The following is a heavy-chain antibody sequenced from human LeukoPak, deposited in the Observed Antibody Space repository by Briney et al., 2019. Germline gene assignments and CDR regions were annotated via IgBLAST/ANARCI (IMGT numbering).Heavy chain of an antibody. J-gene: IGHJ4*02. V-gene: IGHV4-39*01. Sequence: MPSETLSLTCTVSGGPISSDKYYWAWIRQPPGKGQEWIASIYYSGTPYYNPSLKSRVTISVDTSKSQFSLKLSSVTAADTAVYYCARGARAGYNLEPFDNWGQGTLVTVSS. CDR3: ARGARAGYNLEPFDN. CDR1: GGPISSDKYY. D-gene: IGHD5-24*01. CDR2: IYYSGTP.